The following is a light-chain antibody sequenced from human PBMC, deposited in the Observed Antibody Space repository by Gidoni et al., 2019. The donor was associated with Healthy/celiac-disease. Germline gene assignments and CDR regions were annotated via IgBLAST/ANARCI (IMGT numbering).Light chain of an antibody. Sequence: DIVLTQSPDSLAVSLGERATINCKSSQSVLSSSNNKHYLAWYQQKPGQPPKLLIYWASTRESGVPDRFSGSGSGTDFTLTISSLQDEDVAVYYCQQYYSTPLTFGGGTKVEIK. J-gene: IGKJ4*01. CDR3: QQYYSTPLT. CDR2: WAS. CDR1: QSVLSSSNNKHY. V-gene: IGKV4-1*01.